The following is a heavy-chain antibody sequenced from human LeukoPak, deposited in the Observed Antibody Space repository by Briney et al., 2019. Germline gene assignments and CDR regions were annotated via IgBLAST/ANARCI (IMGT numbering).Heavy chain of an antibody. J-gene: IGHJ4*02. V-gene: IGHV7-4-1*02. Sequence: ASLKVSCKASGGTFSSYAISWVRQAPGQGLEWMGWINTNTGNPTYAQGFTGRFVFSLDTSVSTAYLQISSLKAEDTAVYYCARALGGYTLRGVFDYWGQGTLVTVSS. CDR1: GGTFSSYA. CDR2: INTNTGNP. D-gene: IGHD6-25*01. CDR3: ARALGGYTLRGVFDY.